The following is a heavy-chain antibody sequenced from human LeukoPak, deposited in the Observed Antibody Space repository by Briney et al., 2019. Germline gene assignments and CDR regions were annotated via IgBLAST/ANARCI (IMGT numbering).Heavy chain of an antibody. CDR3: ARLPQLLFNWFDP. CDR2: INHSGST. CDR1: GGSFSGYY. Sequence: SETLSLTCAVYGGSFSGYYWSWIRQPPGKGLEWIGEINHSGSTNYNPSLKSRVTISVDTSKNQFSLKLSSVTAADTAGYYCARLPQLLFNWFDPWGQGTLVTVSS. D-gene: IGHD2-2*01. V-gene: IGHV4-34*01. J-gene: IGHJ5*02.